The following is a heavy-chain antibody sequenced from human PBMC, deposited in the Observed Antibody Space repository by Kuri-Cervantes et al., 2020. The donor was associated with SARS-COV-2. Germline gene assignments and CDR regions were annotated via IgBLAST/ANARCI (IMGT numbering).Heavy chain of an antibody. Sequence: GESLKISCAASGFTVSSNYMSWVRQAPGKGLEWVSVIYSGGSTYYADSVKGRFTISRDNSKNTLYLQMNSLRAEDTAVYYCARGDFWSGEYIDAFDIWGQGTMVTVSS. D-gene: IGHD3-3*01. CDR2: IYSGGST. J-gene: IGHJ3*02. CDR3: ARGDFWSGEYIDAFDI. V-gene: IGHV3-66*01. CDR1: GFTVSSNY.